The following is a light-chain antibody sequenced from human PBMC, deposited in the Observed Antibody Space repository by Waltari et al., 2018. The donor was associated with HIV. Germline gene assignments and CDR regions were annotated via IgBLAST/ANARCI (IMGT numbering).Light chain of an antibody. CDR2: RNN. CDR1: RSNIGDNY. V-gene: IGLV1-47*01. Sequence: QSVLIQPPSASGTPGQRVSISCSGSRSNIGDNYVYWYQQVPGTAPRLLLYRNNQRSSGVPDRFSGSKSGTSASLDISGLRSEDEADYYCAAWDDNLSGVLFGGGTKLAVL. J-gene: IGLJ2*01. CDR3: AAWDDNLSGVL.